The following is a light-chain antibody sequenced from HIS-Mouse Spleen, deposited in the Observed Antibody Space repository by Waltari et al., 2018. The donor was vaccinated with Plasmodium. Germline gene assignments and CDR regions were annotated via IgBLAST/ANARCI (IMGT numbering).Light chain of an antibody. J-gene: IGKJ1*01. CDR1: QGISNY. CDR2: AAS. V-gene: IGKV1-17*03. Sequence: DIQMTQSPSAMSASVGDRVTITCRASQGISNYLARFQQKPGTVPKRLIYAASSVQSGGPSRFSGSGSGTEFTLTISSLQPEDFATYYCLQHNSYPRTFGQGTKVEIK. CDR3: LQHNSYPRT.